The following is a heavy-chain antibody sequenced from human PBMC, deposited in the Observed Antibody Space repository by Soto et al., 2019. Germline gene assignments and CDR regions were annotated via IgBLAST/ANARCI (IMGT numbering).Heavy chain of an antibody. CDR3: AKDGRCCTDSVYYGVDY. D-gene: IGHD2-8*01. CDR1: GFTFSSYA. Sequence: GGSLRLSCAASGFTFSSYAMSWVRQAPGKGLEWVSAISGSGGSTYYADSVKDRFTISRDNSKNTLYLQMNSLRAEDTAVYYCAKDGRCCTDSVYYGVDYWGQGTLVTVSS. V-gene: IGHV3-23*01. J-gene: IGHJ4*02. CDR2: ISGSGGST.